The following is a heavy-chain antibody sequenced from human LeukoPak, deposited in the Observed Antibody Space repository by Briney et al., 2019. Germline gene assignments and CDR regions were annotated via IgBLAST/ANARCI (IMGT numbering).Heavy chain of an antibody. CDR1: GYTFNNYG. J-gene: IGHJ6*02. D-gene: IGHD3-10*01. Sequence: ASVKVSCKASGYTFNNYGISWVRQAPGQGLEWMAWISAYNGNTNYAQKFQGRVTMTTDTSTSTAYMELRSLKSEDTAVYYCARDSEDSPSNDRKWVRVRGPYDGMDVWGQGPRSPSP. CDR2: ISAYNGNT. V-gene: IGHV1-18*01. CDR3: ARDSEDSPSNDRKWVRVRGPYDGMDV.